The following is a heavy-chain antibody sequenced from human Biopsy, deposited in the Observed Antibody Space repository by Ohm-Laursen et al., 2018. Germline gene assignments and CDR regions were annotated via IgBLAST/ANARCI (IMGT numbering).Heavy chain of an antibody. CDR3: AIDRVPRRGVMQVYYYGMDV. CDR2: IYNTERT. CDR1: GDSINNYY. V-gene: IGHV4-59*01. D-gene: IGHD2-21*01. Sequence: SDTLSLTCTVSGDSINNYYWSWIRQPAGKGLEWIGFIYNTERTNYNPSLKSRVTISLDTSKNQFSLELSSVIPSDTAVYYCAIDRVPRRGVMQVYYYGMDVWGQGSTVTVSS. J-gene: IGHJ6*02.